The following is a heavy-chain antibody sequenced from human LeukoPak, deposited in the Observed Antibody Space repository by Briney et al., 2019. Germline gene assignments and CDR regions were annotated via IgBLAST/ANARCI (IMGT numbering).Heavy chain of an antibody. D-gene: IGHD3-16*02. Sequence: GGSLRLSCAASGFTFGTYWMHWVRQAPGKGLVWVSRINTDGSSTNYADSVKGRFTISRDNAKNTVYLQMNSLRAEDTAVYYCARDLITFGGVIPPARTDYWGQGTLVTVSS. V-gene: IGHV3-74*01. CDR2: INTDGSST. CDR3: ARDLITFGGVIPPARTDY. CDR1: GFTFGTYW. J-gene: IGHJ4*02.